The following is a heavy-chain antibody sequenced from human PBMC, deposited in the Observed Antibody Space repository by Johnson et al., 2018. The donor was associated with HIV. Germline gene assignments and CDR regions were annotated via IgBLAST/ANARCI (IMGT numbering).Heavy chain of an antibody. Sequence: VQLVESGGGLVKPGGSLRLSCAASGFTFSNYWMQWVRQAPGKGLVWVSRINGDGSRSTYADSVKGRFTIARDNAKNTLHLQMNSLRVEDTAVNYCARRNAGGAFDIWGQGTMVTVSS. CDR1: GFTFSNYW. V-gene: IGHV3-74*02. D-gene: IGHD2-2*01. CDR2: INGDGSRS. J-gene: IGHJ3*02. CDR3: ARRNAGGAFDI.